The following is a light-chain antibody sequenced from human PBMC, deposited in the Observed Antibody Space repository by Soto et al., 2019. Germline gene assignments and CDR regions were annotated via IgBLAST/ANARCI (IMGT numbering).Light chain of an antibody. CDR3: QQYGRSPRT. J-gene: IGKJ5*01. Sequence: EIVLTQSPGTLSLSPEERATLSCRASQSVPLGWHQQKPGQAPRLLIFGASHRATGIPDRFSGSGSGTDFTLTISNLEPEDFAVYYCQQYGRSPRTFGQGTRVEIK. V-gene: IGKV3-20*01. CDR2: GAS. CDR1: QSVP.